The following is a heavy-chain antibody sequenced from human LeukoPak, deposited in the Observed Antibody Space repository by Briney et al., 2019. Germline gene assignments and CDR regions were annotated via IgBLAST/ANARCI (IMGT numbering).Heavy chain of an antibody. CDR1: GFTFSSYA. CDR3: ARDGEDYGTLSY. CDR2: ISYDGSNK. Sequence: GGSLRLSCAASGFTFSSYAMHWVRQAPGKGLEWVAVISYDGSNKYYADSVKGRFTISRDNSKNTLYLQMNRLRAEDTAVYYCARDGEDYGTLSYWGQGTLVTVSS. J-gene: IGHJ4*02. V-gene: IGHV3-30-3*01. D-gene: IGHD3-16*01.